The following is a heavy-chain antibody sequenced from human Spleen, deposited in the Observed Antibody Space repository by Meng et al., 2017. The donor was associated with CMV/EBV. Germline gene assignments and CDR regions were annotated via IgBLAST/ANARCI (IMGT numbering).Heavy chain of an antibody. CDR2: INWNGGST. D-gene: IGHD1-26*01. J-gene: IGHJ4*02. V-gene: IGHV3-20*04. CDR1: GFTFHDYG. CDR3: ARGFNSGSSKFDY. Sequence: CAASGFTFHDYGMRWVRQAPGKGLDWVSGINWNGGSTDYADSVKGRFAISRDNAKKSLYLQMNSLRAEDTALYYCARGFNSGSSKFDYWGQGTLVTVSS.